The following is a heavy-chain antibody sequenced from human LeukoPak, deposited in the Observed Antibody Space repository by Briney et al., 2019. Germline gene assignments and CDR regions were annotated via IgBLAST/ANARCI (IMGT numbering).Heavy chain of an antibody. J-gene: IGHJ4*02. V-gene: IGHV3-23*01. CDR1: GFTFNYYA. Sequence: PGGSLRLSCAASGFTFNYYAMSWVRQAPGKGLEWVSGISDNEGRTYYTDSVKGRFTISRDNAKNTVYLQMHNLRADDTAVYFCARHDSFIPYWGQGTLATVSS. D-gene: IGHD5-18*01. CDR2: ISDNEGRT. CDR3: ARHDSFIPY.